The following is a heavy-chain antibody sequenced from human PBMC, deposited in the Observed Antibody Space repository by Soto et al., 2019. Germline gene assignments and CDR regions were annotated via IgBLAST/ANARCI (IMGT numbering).Heavy chain of an antibody. V-gene: IGHV1-18*01. D-gene: IGHD4-17*01. CDR3: ATSNLHDYGDYAVDY. CDR1: GYTFTSYG. Sequence: QVQLVQSGAEVKKPGASVKVSCKASGYTFTSYGISWVRQAPGQGLEWMGWIRAYNGKTNYEQKLQGRVTMTTDTSTSTAYMELRSLRSDDTAVYYCATSNLHDYGDYAVDYWGQGTLVTVSS. CDR2: IRAYNGKT. J-gene: IGHJ4*02.